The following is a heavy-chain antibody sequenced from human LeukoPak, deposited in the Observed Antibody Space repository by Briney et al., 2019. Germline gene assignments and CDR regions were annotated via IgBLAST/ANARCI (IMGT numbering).Heavy chain of an antibody. D-gene: IGHD2-2*01. CDR3: TTLAGGHKLLSGPNYYYYYMDV. V-gene: IGHV3-73*01. Sequence: GGSLRLSCAASGFTFSGSAMHWVRQASGKGLEWVGRIRSKANSYATAYAASVKGRFTISRDDSKNTAYLQMNSLKTEDTAVYYCTTLAGGHKLLSGPNYYYYYMDVWGKGTTVTISS. J-gene: IGHJ6*03. CDR2: IRSKANSYAT. CDR1: GFTFSGSA.